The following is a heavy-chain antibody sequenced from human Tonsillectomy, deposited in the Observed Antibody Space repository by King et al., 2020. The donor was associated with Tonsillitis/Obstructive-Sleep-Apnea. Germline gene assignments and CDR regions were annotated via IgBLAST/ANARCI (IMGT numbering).Heavy chain of an antibody. D-gene: IGHD3-3*01. V-gene: IGHV3-30*18. Sequence: VQLVESGGGVVQPGRSLRLSCAASGFTFSSYGMHWVRQAPGKGLEWVAVISYDGSNKYYADSVKGRFTISRDNSKNTLYLQMNSLRAEDTAVYYCAKGSYDFWSCWWWFDTWGQGTLVTVSS. CDR1: GFTFSSYG. J-gene: IGHJ5*02. CDR3: AKGSYDFWSCWWWFDT. CDR2: ISYDGSNK.